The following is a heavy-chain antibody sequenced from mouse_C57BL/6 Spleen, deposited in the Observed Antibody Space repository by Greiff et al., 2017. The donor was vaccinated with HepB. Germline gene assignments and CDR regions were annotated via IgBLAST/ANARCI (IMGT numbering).Heavy chain of an antibody. Sequence: QVQLKQPGAELVMPGASVKLSCKASGYTFTSYWMHWVKQRPGQGLEWIGEIDPSDSYTNYNQKFKGKSTLTVDKSSSTAYMQLSSLTSEDSAVYYCARVYSNYLAWFAYWGQGTLVTVSA. D-gene: IGHD2-5*01. V-gene: IGHV1-69*01. CDR3: ARVYSNYLAWFAY. CDR1: GYTFTSYW. J-gene: IGHJ3*01. CDR2: IDPSDSYT.